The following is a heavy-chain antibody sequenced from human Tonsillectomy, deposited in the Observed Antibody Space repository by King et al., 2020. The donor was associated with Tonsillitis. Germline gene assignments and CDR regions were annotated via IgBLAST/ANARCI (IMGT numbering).Heavy chain of an antibody. Sequence: VQLVESGAEVKKPGSSVKVSCKASGGTFSSYAISWVRQAPGQGLEWMGRIIPILGIANYAQKLQGRVTMTADKSTSTAYMELSSLRSEDTAVYYCARGGESSSWQFDYWGQGTLVTVSS. CDR2: IIPILGIA. D-gene: IGHD6-13*01. J-gene: IGHJ4*02. CDR1: GGTFSSYA. V-gene: IGHV1-69*09. CDR3: ARGGESSSWQFDY.